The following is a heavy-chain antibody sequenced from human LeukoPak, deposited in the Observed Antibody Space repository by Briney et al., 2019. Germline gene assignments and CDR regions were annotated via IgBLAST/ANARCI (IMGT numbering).Heavy chain of an antibody. CDR3: AKDPVAVAGSDY. V-gene: IGHV3-9*01. CDR2: ISWNSGSI. D-gene: IGHD6-19*01. CDR1: GFTFDDYA. Sequence: GRSLRLSCAASGFTFDDYAMHWVRQAPGKGLEWVSGISWNSGSIGYADSVKGRFTISRGNAKNSLYLQMNSLRAEDTALCYCAKDPVAVAGSDYWGQGTLVTVSS. J-gene: IGHJ4*02.